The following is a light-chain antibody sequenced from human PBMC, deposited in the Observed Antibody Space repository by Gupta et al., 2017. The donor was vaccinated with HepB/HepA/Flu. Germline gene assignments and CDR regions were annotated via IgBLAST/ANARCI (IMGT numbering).Light chain of an antibody. V-gene: IGKV3-11*01. CDR3: QQRSNWPIT. J-gene: IGKJ5*01. CDR1: QSVNSY. Sequence: EIALTQSPATLSLSPGERATLSCRASQSVNSYLAWYQQKPGQAPRLLIYDASNRAAGIPARFSGSGSGTDFTLSISSLEPEDLAVYYCQQRSNWPITFGQGTRLEIK. CDR2: DAS.